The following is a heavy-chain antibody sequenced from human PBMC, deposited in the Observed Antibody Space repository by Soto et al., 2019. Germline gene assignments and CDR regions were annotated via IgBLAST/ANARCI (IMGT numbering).Heavy chain of an antibody. Sequence: TGGSLRLSCTASGYTFSSHGIHWVRPAPGKGLEGVATIWDDGRKKTYAESVEGRFTIAKDDPKKPGNLKMASRRAEDPAIYYFLREDSSGCYAGHWGQGILVTVSS. CDR1: GYTFSSHG. J-gene: IGHJ4*02. V-gene: IGHV3-33*01. CDR2: IWDDGRKK. CDR3: LREDSSGCYAGH. D-gene: IGHD3-22*01.